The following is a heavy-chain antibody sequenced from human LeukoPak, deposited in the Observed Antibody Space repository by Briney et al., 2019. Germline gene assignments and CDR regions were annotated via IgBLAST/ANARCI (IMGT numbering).Heavy chain of an antibody. CDR1: EFTFNSYG. V-gene: IGHV3-23*01. Sequence: GGTLRLSCAASEFTFNSYGMSWVRQAPGKGLEWVSAISGSGGTTYYADSVKGRFTISRDNSKNTLYLQMNSLRAEDTAVYYCARVMGRYCSSTSCYVDYWGQGTLVTVSS. D-gene: IGHD2-2*01. J-gene: IGHJ4*02. CDR2: ISGSGGTT. CDR3: ARVMGRYCSSTSCYVDY.